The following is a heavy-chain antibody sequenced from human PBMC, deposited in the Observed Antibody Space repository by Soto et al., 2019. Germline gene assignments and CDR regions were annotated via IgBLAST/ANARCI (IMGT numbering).Heavy chain of an antibody. V-gene: IGHV4-59*01. J-gene: IGHJ4*02. CDR3: ARDPRIYSDPYYFDY. D-gene: IGHD4-17*01. Sequence: SETLSLTCSVSGGSISSFYWSWIRQPPGKGLEWIGYIYYYGNTNYNPSLKSRVTISVDTSKNQFSLKLSSVTAADTAVYYCARDPRIYSDPYYFDYWGQGTLVTVSS. CDR1: GGSISSFY. CDR2: IYYYGNT.